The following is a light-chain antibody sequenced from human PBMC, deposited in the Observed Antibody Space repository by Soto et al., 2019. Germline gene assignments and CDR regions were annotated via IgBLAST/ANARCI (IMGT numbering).Light chain of an antibody. CDR3: CSYVGATTYV. J-gene: IGLJ1*01. V-gene: IGLV2-23*01. CDR2: EGI. Sequence: QSVLTQPASVSGSPGQSITISCTGTSSTVGGFNVVSWYQQHPGKAPKVIIYEGIKRPSGVSNRFSGSNSGSTASLTISGLQAEDEAHYYCCSYVGATTYVFGTGTKVTV. CDR1: SSTVGGFNV.